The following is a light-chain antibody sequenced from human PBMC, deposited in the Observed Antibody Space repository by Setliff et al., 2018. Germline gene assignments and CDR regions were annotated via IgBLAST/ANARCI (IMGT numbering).Light chain of an antibody. CDR3: SSYAGSNNYV. V-gene: IGLV2-8*01. J-gene: IGLJ1*01. CDR1: SSDVGGYNY. CDR2: EVS. Sequence: QSVLTQPPSASGSPGQSVTISCTGTSSDVGGYNYVSWYQQPPGKAPKLMIYEVSKWPSGVPDRFSGSKSGNTASLTVSGLQAEDEADYYCSSYAGSNNYVFGTGTKGTVL.